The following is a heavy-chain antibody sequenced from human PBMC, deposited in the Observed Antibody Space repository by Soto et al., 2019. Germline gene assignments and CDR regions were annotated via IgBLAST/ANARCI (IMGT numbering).Heavy chain of an antibody. CDR1: GFTFSNYA. J-gene: IGHJ4*02. D-gene: IGHD5-12*01. CDR2: IGRTGGST. Sequence: PVGSLRLSCETSGFTFSNYAMSWVRQAPGKGLEWVSSIGRTGGSTYYADSVKGRFTISRDNSKNTLYLQMNSLRAEDTAVYYCARFGRDGYDYWGQGTLVTVSS. CDR3: ARFGRDGYDY. V-gene: IGHV3-23*01.